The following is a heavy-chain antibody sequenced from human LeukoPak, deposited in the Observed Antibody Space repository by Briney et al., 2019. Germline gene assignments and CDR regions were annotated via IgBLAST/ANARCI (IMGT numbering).Heavy chain of an antibody. CDR3: ARDQGALDI. CDR1: GFTFSHYW. Sequence: GGSLRLSCEASGFTFSHYWMSWVRQAPGKGLEWLANIKQDGSEKYYVDSVKGRFTISRDNAKNSLYLQMNSQRAEDTAIYYCARDQGALDIWGQGTMVTVSS. V-gene: IGHV3-7*01. J-gene: IGHJ3*02. CDR2: IKQDGSEK.